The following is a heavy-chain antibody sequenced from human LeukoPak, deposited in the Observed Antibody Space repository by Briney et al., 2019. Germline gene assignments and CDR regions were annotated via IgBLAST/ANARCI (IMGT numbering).Heavy chain of an antibody. CDR3: ARGTGSIVVVPAAMFRGYYYFDY. CDR2: INHSGGT. CDR1: GGSFSGYY. Sequence: SETLSLTCAVYGGSFSGYYWSWIRQPPGKGLEWIGEINHSGGTNYNPSLKSRVTISVDTSKNQFSLKLSSVTAADTAVYYCARGTGSIVVVPAAMFRGYYYFDYWGQGTLVTVSS. J-gene: IGHJ4*02. D-gene: IGHD2-2*01. V-gene: IGHV4-34*01.